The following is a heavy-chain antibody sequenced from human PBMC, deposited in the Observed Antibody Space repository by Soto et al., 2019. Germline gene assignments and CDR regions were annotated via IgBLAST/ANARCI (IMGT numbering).Heavy chain of an antibody. V-gene: IGHV4-30-4*01. CDR1: GGSISSGDYY. CDR2: IYYSGST. CDR3: ARDSDYYDSSGYYRFDY. Sequence: QVQLQESGPGLVKPSQNLSLTCTVSGGSISSGDYYWSWIRQPPGKGLEWIGYIYYSGSTYYNPSLKSRVTISVDTSKNQFSLKLSSVTAADTAVYYCARDSDYYDSSGYYRFDYWGQGTLVTVSS. J-gene: IGHJ4*02. D-gene: IGHD3-22*01.